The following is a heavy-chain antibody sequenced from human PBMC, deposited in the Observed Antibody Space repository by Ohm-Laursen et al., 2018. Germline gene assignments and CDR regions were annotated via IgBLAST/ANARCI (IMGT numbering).Heavy chain of an antibody. CDR2: IIPIFGTA. J-gene: IGHJ6*02. CDR1: GGTFSSYA. CDR3: ASGTIFGVDCYYYGMDV. D-gene: IGHD3-3*01. Sequence: SVKVSCKASGGTFSSYAISWVRQAPGQGLEWMGGIIPIFGTANYAQKFQGRVTITADESTSTAYMELSSLRSEDTAVYYCASGTIFGVDCYYYGMDVWGQGTTVTVSS. V-gene: IGHV1-69*13.